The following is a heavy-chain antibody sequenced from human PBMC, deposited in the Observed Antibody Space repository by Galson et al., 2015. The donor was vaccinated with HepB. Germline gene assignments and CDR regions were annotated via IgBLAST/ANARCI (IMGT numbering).Heavy chain of an antibody. V-gene: IGHV3-23*01. Sequence: SLRLSCAPSGFTFSGYAMSWVRQAPGEGLEWVSGITNSGRGYHADTVKGRFTISRDNSTNTLYLQMNSQRAEDTAVYYCAKEWAGSGAHYYDCWGQGTLVTVSS. D-gene: IGHD2-15*01. CDR1: GFTFSGYA. CDR2: ITNSGRG. J-gene: IGHJ4*02. CDR3: AKEWAGSGAHYYDC.